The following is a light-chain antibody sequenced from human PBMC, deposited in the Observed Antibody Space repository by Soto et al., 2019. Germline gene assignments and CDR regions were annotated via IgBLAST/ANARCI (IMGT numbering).Light chain of an antibody. V-gene: IGLV2-14*01. CDR3: SSHTSTTLVV. Sequence: QSALTQPAAVSGSPGQSITISCAGTSSDIGAYNYVSWYQQYPGKAPKLMIHDVSNRPSGVSNRFSGSKSGNTASLTISGLQAEDEADYYCSSHTSTTLVVFGGVTKLTVL. J-gene: IGLJ2*01. CDR2: DVS. CDR1: SSDIGAYNY.